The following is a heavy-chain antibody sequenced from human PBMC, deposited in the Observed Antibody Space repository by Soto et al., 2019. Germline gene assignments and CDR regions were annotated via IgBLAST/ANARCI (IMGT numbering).Heavy chain of an antibody. CDR2: IYPGDSDT. CDR1: GYSFTNYW. CDR3: PINSRYDSGLDY. J-gene: IGHJ4*01. V-gene: IGHV5-51*03. D-gene: IGHD3-22*01. Sequence: EVQLVQSGAEVKKPGESLKISCKGSGYSFTNYWIGWVRQMPGRGLEWMGIIYPGDSDTRYSPSFQGQDTVSADKSTSTAYLHWISLKASNTAMSYCPINSRYDSGLDYWGHGTLVTVSS.